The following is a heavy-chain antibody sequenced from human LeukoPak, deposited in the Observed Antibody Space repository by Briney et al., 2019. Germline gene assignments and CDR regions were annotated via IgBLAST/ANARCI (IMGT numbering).Heavy chain of an antibody. D-gene: IGHD2-2*01. CDR1: GVTFSSYW. CDR2: IKQDGSEK. CDR3: ARDRVVVLPAAIGYSDY. J-gene: IGHJ4*02. V-gene: IGHV3-7*01. Sequence: GGSLRLSCAAPGVTFSSYWMSWGRQAPGKGLEWVANIKQDGSEKYYVDSVKVRFTISRDNAKNSLYLQMNSLRAEDTAVYYCARDRVVVLPAAIGYSDYWGQGTLVTVSS.